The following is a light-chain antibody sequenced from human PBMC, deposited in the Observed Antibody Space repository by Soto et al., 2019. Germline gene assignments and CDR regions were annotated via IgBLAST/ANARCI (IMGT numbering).Light chain of an antibody. CDR3: QQRNNWPPSIT. Sequence: EIVLTQSPATLSLSPGERATLSCRASQSVGGHLAWYQQKPGQAPRLLIYDASDRVTGIPARFSGSGSETDFTLTISSLEPDDFAVYYCQQRNNWPPSITFGQGTRLEIK. CDR1: QSVGGH. J-gene: IGKJ5*01. CDR2: DAS. V-gene: IGKV3-11*01.